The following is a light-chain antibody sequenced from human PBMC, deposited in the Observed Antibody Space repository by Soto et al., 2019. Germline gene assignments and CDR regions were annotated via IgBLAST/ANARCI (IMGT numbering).Light chain of an antibody. CDR1: QSVTSN. V-gene: IGKV3-15*01. CDR2: GTS. Sequence: EIVMTQSPATLSVSPGEGATLSCRASQSVTSNLAWYQQQPGQAPRLLIYGTSTRATGIPARLSGSGSGTEFTLTVSSLQCEDFAVYYCQQYYNWPYTFGQGTKLEIK. CDR3: QQYYNWPYT. J-gene: IGKJ2*01.